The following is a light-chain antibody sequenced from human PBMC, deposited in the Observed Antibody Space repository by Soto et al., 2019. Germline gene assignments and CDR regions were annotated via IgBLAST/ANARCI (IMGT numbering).Light chain of an antibody. V-gene: IGKV1-5*03. CDR1: QSISSW. Sequence: DIQMTQSPSTLSESVGDRVTITCRASQSISSWLAWYQQKPGKAPNLLIYKASTLESGVPSRFSGSGSGTEFTLTISSLQPDDFATYYCQPYNSYWTFGQGTKVEIK. CDR3: QPYNSYWT. J-gene: IGKJ1*01. CDR2: KAS.